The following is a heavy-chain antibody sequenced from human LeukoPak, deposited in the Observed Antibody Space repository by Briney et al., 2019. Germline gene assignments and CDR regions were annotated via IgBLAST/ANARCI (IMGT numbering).Heavy chain of an antibody. V-gene: IGHV1-2*02. CDR2: INPNNGGT. CDR1: GYTFTDYY. J-gene: IGHJ5*02. Sequence: GASVKVSCKASGYTFTDYYIHWVRQAPGQGLEWMGWINPNNGGTNYAQRFQGRVTMTRDTSISIAYMELSRLRSDDTAVYYCAKAVTSSSWYWGEAWGQGTLVTVSS. CDR3: AKAVTSSSWYWGEA. D-gene: IGHD6-13*01.